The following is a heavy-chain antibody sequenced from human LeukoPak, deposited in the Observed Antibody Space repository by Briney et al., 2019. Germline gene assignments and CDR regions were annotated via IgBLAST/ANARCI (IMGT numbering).Heavy chain of an antibody. D-gene: IGHD2-2*01. CDR1: DSTFSSFS. CDR3: ARDRSTSRYYHGMDV. V-gene: IGHV3-21*01. J-gene: IGHJ6*02. CDR2: ISSRSAHI. Sequence: AGGFLRLSCAASDSTFSSFSMRWVRQAPGKGLFWVAAISSRSAHIYYADSVKGRFTISRDNAKKSLYLEMNNLRADDTAVYYCARDRSTSRYYHGMDVWGPGTTVIVSS.